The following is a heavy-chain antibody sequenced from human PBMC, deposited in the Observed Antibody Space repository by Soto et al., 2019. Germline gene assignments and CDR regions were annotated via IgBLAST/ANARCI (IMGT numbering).Heavy chain of an antibody. CDR3: AKGVDCTNRVCYGHWFDP. J-gene: IGHJ5*02. CDR1: GGSVSSGSYY. V-gene: IGHV4-61*01. CDR2: IYYSGST. D-gene: IGHD2-8*01. Sequence: SETLSLTCTVSGGSVSSGSYYWSWIRQPPGKGLEWIGYIYYSGSTNYNPSLKSRVTISVDTSKNQFSLKLSSVTAADTAVYYCAKGVDCTNRVCYGHWFDPWGQGTLVTVSS.